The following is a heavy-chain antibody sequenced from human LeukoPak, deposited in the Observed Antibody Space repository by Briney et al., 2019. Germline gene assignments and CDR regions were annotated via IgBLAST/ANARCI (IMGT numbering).Heavy chain of an antibody. Sequence: WASVKVSCKASGGTFSSYAISWVRQAPGQGLEWMGGIIPIFGTANYAQKFQGRVTITADESTSTAYMELSSLRSEDTAVYYCARGQKWLVVESFFDYWGQGTLVTVSS. CDR2: IIPIFGTA. V-gene: IGHV1-69*13. CDR3: ARGQKWLVVESFFDY. CDR1: GGTFSSYA. J-gene: IGHJ4*02. D-gene: IGHD6-19*01.